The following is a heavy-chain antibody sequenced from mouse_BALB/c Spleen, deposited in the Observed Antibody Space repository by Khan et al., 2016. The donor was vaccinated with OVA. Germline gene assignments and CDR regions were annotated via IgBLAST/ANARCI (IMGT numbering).Heavy chain of an antibody. D-gene: IGHD2-1*01. CDR2: IDPSNGDT. CDR1: GFNIKDTY. Sequence: EVQLQESGAELVRPGASVKLSCTASGFNIKDTYMHWVKQRPEQGLVWIGRIDPSNGDTKYDPKFQDKATIPTDTSSNTAYLQLSSLTSEDTAVYYCATLYGNPIPYWGQGTLVTVSA. V-gene: IGHV14-3*02. CDR3: ATLYGNPIPY. J-gene: IGHJ3*01.